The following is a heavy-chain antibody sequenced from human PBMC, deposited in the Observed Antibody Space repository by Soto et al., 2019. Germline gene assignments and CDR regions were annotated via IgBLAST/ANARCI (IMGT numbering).Heavy chain of an antibody. CDR3: ARSRSGAVADSFAF. J-gene: IGHJ4*02. CDR2: ISRDGSNK. CDR1: GFAFRSYA. D-gene: IGHD3-10*01. V-gene: IGHV3-30*04. Sequence: QVQVVESGGGVVQPGRSLRLSCAAYGFAFRSYAIHWLRQAPGKGLEWVAVISRDGSNKYYVDSVKGRFTISRDNSKDTVYLQMNSLRDEDSAMFYCARSRSGAVADSFAFWGQGTLVTVSS.